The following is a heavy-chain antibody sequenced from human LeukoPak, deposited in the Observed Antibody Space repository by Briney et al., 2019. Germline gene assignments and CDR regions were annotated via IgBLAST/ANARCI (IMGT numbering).Heavy chain of an antibody. D-gene: IGHD5-18*01. J-gene: IGHJ4*02. Sequence: SETLSLTCAAYGGSFSGYYWSWIRQPPGKGLEWIGEINHSGSTNYNPSLKSRVTISVDTSKNQFSLKLSSVTAADTAVYYCARHGRYSYGSDYWGQGTLVTVSS. CDR3: ARHGRYSYGSDY. CDR1: GGSFSGYY. CDR2: INHSGST. V-gene: IGHV4-34*01.